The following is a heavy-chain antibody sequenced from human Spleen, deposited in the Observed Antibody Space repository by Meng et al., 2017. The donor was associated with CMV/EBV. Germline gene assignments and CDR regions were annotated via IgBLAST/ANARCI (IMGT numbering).Heavy chain of an antibody. CDR2: ISSSGTTI. D-gene: IGHD3-3*01. V-gene: IGHV3-48*03. J-gene: IGHJ6*02. Sequence: GESLKISCAASGFTLSSYEMNWVRQAPGKGLEWLSYISSSGTTIYYADPVRGRFAISRDNAKNSLYLQMNSLRVEDTAVYYCARGGSYYDFWSTLWGQGTTVTVSS. CDR1: GFTLSSYE. CDR3: ARGGSYYDFWSTL.